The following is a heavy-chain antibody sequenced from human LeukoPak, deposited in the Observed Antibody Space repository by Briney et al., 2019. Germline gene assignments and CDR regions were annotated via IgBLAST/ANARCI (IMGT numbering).Heavy chain of an antibody. CDR1: GGSISSYY. D-gene: IGHD6-19*01. J-gene: IGHJ4*02. CDR2: IYHSGST. V-gene: IGHV4-59*01. Sequence: SETLSLTCTVSGGSISSYYWSWIRQPPGKGLEWIGDIYHSGSTNYNPSLKSRVTISVDTSKNQLSLKLSSVTAADTAVYYCARAHSIAVAADTLDYWGQGTLVTVSS. CDR3: ARAHSIAVAADTLDY.